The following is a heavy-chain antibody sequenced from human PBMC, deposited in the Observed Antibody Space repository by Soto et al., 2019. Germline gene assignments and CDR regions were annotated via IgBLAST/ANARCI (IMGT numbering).Heavy chain of an antibody. J-gene: IGHJ3*02. D-gene: IGHD6-19*01. CDR2: IIPIFGTA. CDR3: ARPRGYSSGYDAFDI. Sequence: VASVKVSCKASGGTFSSYAISWVRQAPGQGLEWMGGIIPIFGTANYAQKFQGRVTITADESTSTAYMELSSLRSEDTAVYYCARPRGYSSGYDAFDIWGQGTMVNVS. V-gene: IGHV1-69*13. CDR1: GGTFSSYA.